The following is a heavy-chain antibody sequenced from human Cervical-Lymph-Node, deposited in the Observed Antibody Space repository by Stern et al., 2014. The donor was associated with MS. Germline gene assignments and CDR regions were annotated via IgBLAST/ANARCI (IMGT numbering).Heavy chain of an antibody. CDR3: ARDTSSPERSDW. Sequence: VQLVQSGGGVIQPGGSLRLSCTASGFTVRRDYMTWVRQAPGKGLECVSLITNVGSTFYTDSVKGRFTISRDDSKNTVYLHMTSLRAEDTAMYYCARDTSSPERSDWWGQGTLVTVSS. V-gene: IGHV3-53*01. D-gene: IGHD1-1*01. J-gene: IGHJ4*02. CDR1: GFTVRRDY. CDR2: ITNVGST.